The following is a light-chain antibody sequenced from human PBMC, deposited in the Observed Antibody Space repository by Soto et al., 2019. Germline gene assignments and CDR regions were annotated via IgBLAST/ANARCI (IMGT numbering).Light chain of an antibody. CDR2: RDH. J-gene: IGLJ2*01. CDR1: NSNVGSNY. CDR3: AAWDDSLGVI. Sequence: QSVLTQPPSASGTPGQRVTLSCSGRNSNVGSNYVHWYQQLPGAAPKLVIYRDHHRRSGVPDRFSGSKSGTTASLAISGLRYEDEDDYYCAAWDDSLGVIFGGGTKLTVL. V-gene: IGLV1-47*01.